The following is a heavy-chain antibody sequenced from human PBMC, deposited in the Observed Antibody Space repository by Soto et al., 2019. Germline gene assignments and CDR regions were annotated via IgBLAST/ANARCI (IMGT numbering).Heavy chain of an antibody. J-gene: IGHJ4*02. CDR2: INAGNGDT. Sequence: VQLVQSGAEVKKPGASVQVSCKASGYTFTRCAMHWVRQAPGQRLEWMGWINAGNGDTKYSQKFQGRVTITRDTSATTAYMDLSSLTFEDTAVYYCASEIDETTVNSLDYWGQGTLVTVSS. V-gene: IGHV1-3*01. D-gene: IGHD4-17*01. CDR3: ASEIDETTVNSLDY. CDR1: GYTFTRCA.